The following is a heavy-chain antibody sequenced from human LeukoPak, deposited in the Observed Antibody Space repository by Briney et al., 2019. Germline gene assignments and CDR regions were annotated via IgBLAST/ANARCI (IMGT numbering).Heavy chain of an antibody. CDR1: TFSFSRYP. J-gene: IGHJ4*02. CDR3: ARETPRRGETRDGYR. D-gene: IGHD5-24*01. Sequence: GGSLRLSCVASTFSFSRYPMGWVRQAPGKGLEWVSGISAGGDGTYYADPVKGRFTISRDNPKNLLFLQINSLRVEDTAVYYCARETPRRGETRDGYRWGQGTVVTVSS. CDR2: ISAGGDGT. V-gene: IGHV3-23*01.